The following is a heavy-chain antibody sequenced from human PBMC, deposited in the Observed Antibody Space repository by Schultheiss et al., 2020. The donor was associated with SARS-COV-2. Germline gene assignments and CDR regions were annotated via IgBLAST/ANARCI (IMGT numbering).Heavy chain of an antibody. J-gene: IGHJ3*02. CDR1: GGSISSGSYY. V-gene: IGHV4-61*02. CDR3: ARARDGRHSVVVVAARSGAFDI. CDR2: IYTSGST. Sequence: SETLSLTCTVSGGSISSGSYYWSWIRQPAGKGLEWIGRIYTSGSTNYNPSLKSRVTISVDTSKNQFSLKLSSVTAADTAVYYCARARDGRHSVVVVAARSGAFDIWGQGTMVTVSS. D-gene: IGHD2-15*01.